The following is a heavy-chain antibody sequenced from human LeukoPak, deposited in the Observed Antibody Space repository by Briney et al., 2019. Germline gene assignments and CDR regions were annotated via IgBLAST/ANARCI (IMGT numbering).Heavy chain of an antibody. V-gene: IGHV1-46*01. CDR3: ASATLRCSGGSCYEMDV. Sequence: GASVKVSCKASGYTFTSYYMHWVRQAPGQGLEWMGIINPSGGSTSYAQKFQGRVTMTRDTSISTAYMELSSLRSEDTAVYYCASATLRCSGGSCYEMDVWGKGTTVTVSS. J-gene: IGHJ6*04. CDR2: INPSGGST. D-gene: IGHD2-15*01. CDR1: GYTFTSYY.